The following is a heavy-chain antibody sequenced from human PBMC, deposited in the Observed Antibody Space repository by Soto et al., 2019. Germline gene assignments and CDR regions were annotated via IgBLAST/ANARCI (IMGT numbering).Heavy chain of an antibody. D-gene: IGHD3-22*01. CDR3: AKGYYYDSSGYYYDY. V-gene: IGHV3-23*01. CDR1: GFTFSSYA. CDR2: ISGSGGST. Sequence: GGSLRLSCASSGFTFSSYAMSWVRQAPGKGLEWVSSISGSGGSTYYADSVKGRFTISRDNSKNTLYLQMNIPRAEDTAVYYCAKGYYYDSSGYYYDYWGQGTLVTVSS. J-gene: IGHJ4*02.